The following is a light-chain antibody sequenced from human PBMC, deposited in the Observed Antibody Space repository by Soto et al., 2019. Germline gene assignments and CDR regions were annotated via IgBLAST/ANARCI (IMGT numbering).Light chain of an antibody. CDR2: GAS. J-gene: IGKJ5*01. CDR1: QSVTSSY. CDR3: QQYGGSPPIT. V-gene: IGKV3-20*01. Sequence: IVLTQSPGTLSLSPGERATLSCRASQSVTSSYLTWYQQKPGQAPRLLIYGASSRATGIPDRFSGSGSGTDFTLTISRLEPEDFAMYYCQQYGGSPPITFGQGTRLEFK.